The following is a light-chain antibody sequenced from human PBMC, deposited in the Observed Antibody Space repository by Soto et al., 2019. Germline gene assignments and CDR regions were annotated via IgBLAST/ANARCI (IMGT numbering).Light chain of an antibody. V-gene: IGKV1-5*01. Sequence: DIQMTQSPSTLSESVGYRVTIPCRASPSICSWLAWYQQKPGKAPKLLIYDASSLERGGPSRFSGSGSGTEFTLTNSRRQPEDLATDNSKRKNSYSPWTCGKGTKVEIK. J-gene: IGKJ1*01. CDR3: KRKNSYSPWT. CDR2: DAS. CDR1: PSICSW.